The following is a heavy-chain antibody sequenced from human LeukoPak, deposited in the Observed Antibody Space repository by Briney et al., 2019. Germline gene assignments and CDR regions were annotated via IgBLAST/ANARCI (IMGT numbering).Heavy chain of an antibody. D-gene: IGHD6-19*01. CDR3: ASIAVAGTEYYYYGMDV. CDR2: IYYSGST. V-gene: IGHV4-59*01. J-gene: IGHJ6*02. Sequence: SETLSLTCTVSGGSISSYYWSWIRQPPGKGLEWIGYIYYSGSTNYNPSLKSRVTISVDTSKNQFSLKLSSVTAADTAVYYCASIAVAGTEYYYYGMDVWGQGTTVTVSS. CDR1: GGSISSYY.